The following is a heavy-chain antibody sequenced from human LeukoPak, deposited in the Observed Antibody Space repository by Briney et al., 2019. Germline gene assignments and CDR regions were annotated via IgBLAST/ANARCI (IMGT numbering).Heavy chain of an antibody. CDR3: ARANYYYDSSGSDGMDV. V-gene: IGHV1-69*13. J-gene: IGHJ6*02. CDR1: GGTFSSYA. D-gene: IGHD3-22*01. Sequence: ASVTVSCKASGGTFSSYAISWVRQAPGQGLEWMGGIIPIFGTANYAQKFQGRVTITADESTSTAYMELSSLRSEDTAVYYCARANYYYDSSGSDGMDVWGQGTTVTVSS. CDR2: IIPIFGTA.